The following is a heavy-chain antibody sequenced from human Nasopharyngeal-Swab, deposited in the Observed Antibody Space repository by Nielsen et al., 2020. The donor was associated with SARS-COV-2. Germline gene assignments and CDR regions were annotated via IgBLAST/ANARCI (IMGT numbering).Heavy chain of an antibody. J-gene: IGHJ6*02. Sequence: SGPTLVKPTQTFTLTCTSSGFPLSTSGMCVSWIRQPPAKALAWLALIDWDDDKYYSTSLKTRLTISKDTSKNQVVLTMTNMDPVDTATYYCARIPLWFGEFYGMDVWVQGTTVTVSS. V-gene: IGHV2-70*01. CDR3: ARIPLWFGEFYGMDV. CDR2: IDWDDDK. D-gene: IGHD3-10*01. CDR1: GFPLSTSGMC.